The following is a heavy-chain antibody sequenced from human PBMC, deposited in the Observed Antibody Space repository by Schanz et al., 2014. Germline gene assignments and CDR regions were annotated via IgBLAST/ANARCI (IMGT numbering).Heavy chain of an antibody. Sequence: QVQLVQSGAEVKKPGASVKVSCKASGYIFINSGIRWVRQAPGQGLEWMGWISAYNGNTKYPQKLQGRVAMTTDTATSTAYRELRSLRSDDTAVYYCARDAADFYDILTEEDYWGQGTPVTVSS. V-gene: IGHV1-18*01. CDR3: ARDAADFYDILTEEDY. CDR1: GYIFINSG. J-gene: IGHJ4*02. D-gene: IGHD3-9*01. CDR2: ISAYNGNT.